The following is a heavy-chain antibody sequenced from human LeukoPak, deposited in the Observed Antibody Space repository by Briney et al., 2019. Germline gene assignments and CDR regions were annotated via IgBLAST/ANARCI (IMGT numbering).Heavy chain of an antibody. J-gene: IGHJ4*02. CDR2: IYHSGST. Sequence: SETLSLTCAVSGGSISSSNWWSWVRQPPGKGLEWIGEIYHSGSTNYNPSLKSRVTISVDTSKNQFSLKLSSVTAADTAVYYCARGQRGYSYGYWNYWGQGTLVTVSS. D-gene: IGHD5-18*01. V-gene: IGHV4-4*02. CDR3: ARGQRGYSYGYWNY. CDR1: GGSISSSNW.